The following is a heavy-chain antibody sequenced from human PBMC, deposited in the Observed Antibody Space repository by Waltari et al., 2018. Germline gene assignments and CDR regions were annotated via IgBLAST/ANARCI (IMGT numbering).Heavy chain of an antibody. CDR1: GGSFSGSY. Sequence: QVQLQQWGAGLLKPSETLSLTCAVYGGSFSGSYWSWIRQPPGKGLEWIGEINHSGSTNYNPSLKSRVTISVDTSKNQFSLKLSSVTAADTAVYYCARGESARESNPFDIWGQGTMVTVSS. CDR3: ARGESARESNPFDI. J-gene: IGHJ3*02. CDR2: INHSGST. V-gene: IGHV4-34*01. D-gene: IGHD3-10*01.